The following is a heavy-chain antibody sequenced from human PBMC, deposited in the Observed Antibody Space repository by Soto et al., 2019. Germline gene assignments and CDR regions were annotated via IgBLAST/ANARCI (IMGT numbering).Heavy chain of an antibody. J-gene: IGHJ5*01. CDR3: ARSGDGNWFES. V-gene: IGHV1-18*01. Sequence: QVQLVQSGAEVKKPGSSVKVSCKASGGTFSSYTISWVRQAPGQGLEWMGWISGYGHTNYAQKLQGRVTMTTDSSTSTVYMELRSLRSDDTAVYYCARSGDGNWFESWGQGTLVTVSS. CDR1: GGTFSSYT. CDR2: ISGYGHT. D-gene: IGHD3-10*01.